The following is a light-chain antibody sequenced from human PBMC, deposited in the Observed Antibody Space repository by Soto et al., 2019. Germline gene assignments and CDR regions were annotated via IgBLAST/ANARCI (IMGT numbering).Light chain of an antibody. V-gene: IGLV2-14*01. CDR1: SSDVGAYNL. CDR3: TSYEGGGSYV. CDR2: EVS. Sequence: QSLLTQPASVSGSPGQSVTISCTGTSSDVGAYNLVSWYQQYPGKAPKLMIYEVSNRHSGVSNRFSGSKSCNTASLTISGLRAEEEADDYCCTSYEGGGSYVFGTGTKVTVL. J-gene: IGLJ1*01.